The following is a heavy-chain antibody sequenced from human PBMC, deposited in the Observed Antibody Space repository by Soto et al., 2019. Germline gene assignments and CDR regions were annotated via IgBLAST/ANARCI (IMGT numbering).Heavy chain of an antibody. D-gene: IGHD4-17*01. CDR1: GFTFSTYG. CDR2: ISYDGNNK. Sequence: QVQLVESGGGVVQPGRSLRLSCAASGFTFSTYGMHWVRQAPGKGLEWVAVISYDGNNKYYAHSVKGRFTIARDNSKNTLFLQMDILRAEDTAVYYCAKDHLPSTVTTPGYWGQGTLVTVSS. J-gene: IGHJ4*02. V-gene: IGHV3-30*18. CDR3: AKDHLPSTVTTPGY.